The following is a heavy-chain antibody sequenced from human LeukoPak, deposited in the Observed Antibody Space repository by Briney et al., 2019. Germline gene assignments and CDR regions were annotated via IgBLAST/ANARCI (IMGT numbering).Heavy chain of an antibody. J-gene: IGHJ4*02. CDR2: INTNTGNP. CDR3: ARDWSPLIFPGSGSYYRCFDY. CDR1: GYTFTSYA. V-gene: IGHV7-4-1*02. D-gene: IGHD3-10*01. Sequence: ASVKVSCKASGYTFTSYAMNWVRQAPGQGLEWMGWINTNTGNPTYAQGFTGRFVFSLDTSVSTAYLQISSLKAEDTAVYYCARDWSPLIFPGSGSYYRCFDYWGQGTLVTVSS.